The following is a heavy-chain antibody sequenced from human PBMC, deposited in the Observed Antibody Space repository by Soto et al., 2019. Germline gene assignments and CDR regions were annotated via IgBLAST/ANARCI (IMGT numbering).Heavy chain of an antibody. J-gene: IGHJ4*02. CDR3: AREPFWSGYPDYFDY. V-gene: IGHV1-18*01. CDR1: GYTFTSYG. Sequence: ASVKVSCKASGYTFTSYGISWVRQAPGQGLEWMGWISAYNGNANYAQKLQGRVTMTTDTSTSTAYMELRSLRSDDTAVYYCAREPFWSGYPDYFDYWGQGTLVTVSS. D-gene: IGHD3-3*01. CDR2: ISAYNGNA.